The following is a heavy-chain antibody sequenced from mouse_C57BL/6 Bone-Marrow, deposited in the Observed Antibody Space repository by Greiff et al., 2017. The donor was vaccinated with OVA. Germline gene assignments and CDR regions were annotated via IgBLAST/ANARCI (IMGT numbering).Heavy chain of an antibody. V-gene: IGHV5-17*01. CDR1: GFTFSDYG. CDR3: ARRYYCSSSAMDY. J-gene: IGHJ4*01. CDR2: ISSGSSTI. D-gene: IGHD1-1*01. Sequence: EVHLVESGGGLVKPGGSLKLSCAASGFTFSDYGMHWVRQAPEKGLEWVAYISSGSSTIYYADTVKGRFTISRDNAKNTLFLPMTSLRSEDTAMYYCARRYYCSSSAMDYWGQGTSVTVSS.